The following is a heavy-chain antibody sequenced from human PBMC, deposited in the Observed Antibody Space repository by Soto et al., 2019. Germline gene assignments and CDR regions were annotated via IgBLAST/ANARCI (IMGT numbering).Heavy chain of an antibody. CDR2: ISSSGSTI. CDR1: GFTFSIYY. CDR3: ARGNLRAKLRPFDY. D-gene: IGHD3-3*01. J-gene: IGHJ4*02. V-gene: IGHV3-11*01. Sequence: PWWSPKLSCASSGFTFSIYYIGWSRQAPGKELEWVSYISSSGSTIYYADSVKGRFTISRDNAKNSLYLQMNSLRAEDTAVYYWARGNLRAKLRPFDYWGQRTLVTVSS.